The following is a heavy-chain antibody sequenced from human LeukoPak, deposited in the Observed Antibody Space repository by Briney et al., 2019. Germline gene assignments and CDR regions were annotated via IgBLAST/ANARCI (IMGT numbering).Heavy chain of an antibody. CDR3: TTVGTGEHYFDTSGPPGY. CDR2: IKSKTDGGTT. J-gene: IGHJ4*02. Sequence: GGSLRLSCAASGFTFSDAWMTWVRQAPGKGLDWVGRIKSKTDGGTTDYAGPVKGRFIISRDDSKNTLYLQMNSLKTEDTAIYYCTTVGTGEHYFDTSGPPGYWGQGTLVTVSS. V-gene: IGHV3-15*01. D-gene: IGHD3-22*01. CDR1: GFTFSDAW.